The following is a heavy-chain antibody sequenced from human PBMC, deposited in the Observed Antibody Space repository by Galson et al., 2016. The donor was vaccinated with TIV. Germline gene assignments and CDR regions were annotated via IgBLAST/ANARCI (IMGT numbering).Heavy chain of an antibody. CDR2: IWYDGTNT. CDR1: GFTLPNYG. V-gene: IGHV3-33*01. D-gene: IGHD1-26*01. CDR3: ARTGANTLYSGGYGDDDGFDF. J-gene: IGHJ3*01. Sequence: SLRLSCATSGFTLPNYGMTWVRQAPGKGLEWVAVIWYDGTNTHYADSVKGRFTISKDNSENTLNPQMNTLRAEDTAVYYCARTGANTLYSGGYGDDDGFDFWGQGTMVTVSS.